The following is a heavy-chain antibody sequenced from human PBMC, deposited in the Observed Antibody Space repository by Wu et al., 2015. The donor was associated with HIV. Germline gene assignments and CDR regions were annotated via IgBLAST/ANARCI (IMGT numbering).Heavy chain of an antibody. V-gene: IGHV1-69*05. J-gene: IGHJ6*02. D-gene: IGHD3-16*01. CDR2: IIPIFGTA. CDR1: GGTFSSYA. Sequence: QVQLVQSGAEVKKPGSSVKVSCKASGGTFSSYAISWVRQAPGQGLEWMGGIIPIFGTANYAQKFQGRVTITTDESTSTAYMELSSLRSEDTAVYYCARVQFLYELGGFMGGMDVWGQGTTVTVSS. CDR3: ARVQFLYELGGFMGGMDV.